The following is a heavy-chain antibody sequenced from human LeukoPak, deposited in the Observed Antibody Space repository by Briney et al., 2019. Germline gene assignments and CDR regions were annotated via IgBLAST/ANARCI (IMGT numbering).Heavy chain of an antibody. CDR1: SGSISTSNYY. Sequence: PSETLSLTCTVSSGSISTSNYYWGWVRQPPGKALEWIGNIFYSGSTYYSPSLKSRVTISLDTSRNQFSLKLSSVTAADTAVYYCARGLGDSSGPNWFDPWGQETLVTVSS. V-gene: IGHV4-39*07. J-gene: IGHJ5*02. CDR2: IFYSGST. D-gene: IGHD3-22*01. CDR3: ARGLGDSSGPNWFDP.